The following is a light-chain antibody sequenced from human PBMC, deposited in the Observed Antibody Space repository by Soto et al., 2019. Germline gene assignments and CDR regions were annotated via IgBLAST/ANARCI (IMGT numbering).Light chain of an antibody. J-gene: IGKJ5*01. CDR3: QQYNYWPPKIT. V-gene: IGKV3-15*01. Sequence: EIVMTQSPVTLSVSPLEITTLSFMAIQSVRSNLAWDQQRPGQAPRLLIYDASTRATGIPSRFSGSGSGTEFTLTISSLQSEDFAVYYCQQYNYWPPKITFGQGTRLEIK. CDR2: DAS. CDR1: QSVRSN.